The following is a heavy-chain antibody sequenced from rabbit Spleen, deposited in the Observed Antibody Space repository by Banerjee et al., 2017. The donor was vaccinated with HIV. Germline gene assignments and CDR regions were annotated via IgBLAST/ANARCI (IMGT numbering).Heavy chain of an antibody. V-gene: IGHV1S40*01. Sequence: QSLEESGGGLVKPGGTLTLTCTASGFSFSSSYWICWVRQAPGKGLEWIACIYAGSSGSTYYASWAKGRFTISKTSSTTVTLQMTSLTVADTATYFCARDTGSSFSSYGMDLWGPGTLVTVS. CDR1: GFSFSSSYW. D-gene: IGHD8-1*01. CDR2: IYAGSSGST. CDR3: ARDTGSSFSSYGMDL. J-gene: IGHJ6*01.